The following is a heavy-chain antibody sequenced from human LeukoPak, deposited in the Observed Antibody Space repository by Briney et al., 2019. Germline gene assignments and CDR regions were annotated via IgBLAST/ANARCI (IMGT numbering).Heavy chain of an antibody. CDR1: GYSISSGYY. CDR2: IYHSGST. V-gene: IGHV4-38-2*02. Sequence: PSETLSLTCTVSGYSISSGYYWGWIRPPPGKGLEWIGSIYHSGSTYYNPSLKSRVTISVDTSKNQFSLELSSVTAADTAVYYCARAVGGDGSGSLWGPGTLVTVSS. D-gene: IGHD3-10*01. CDR3: ARAVGGDGSGSL. J-gene: IGHJ4*02.